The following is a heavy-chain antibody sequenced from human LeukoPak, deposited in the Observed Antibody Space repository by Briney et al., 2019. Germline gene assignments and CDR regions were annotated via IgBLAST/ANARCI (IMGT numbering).Heavy chain of an antibody. V-gene: IGHV3-30*18. J-gene: IGHJ4*02. CDR3: AKDKSYSELYHFDY. CDR2: ISYDGSNK. CDR1: GFTFSTYG. D-gene: IGHD3-3*01. Sequence: GGSLRLSCAASGFTFSTYGMHWVRQAPGKGLEWVAVISYDGSNKYYADSVKGRFTISRDNSKNTLYLQMNGLRAEDTAVYYCAKDKSYSELYHFDYWGQGALVTVSS.